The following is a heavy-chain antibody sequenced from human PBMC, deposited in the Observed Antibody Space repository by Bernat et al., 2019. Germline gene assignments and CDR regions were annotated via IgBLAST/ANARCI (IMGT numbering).Heavy chain of an antibody. Sequence: EVQLVESGGGLVQPGGSLRLSFAASGFTFSSYWTHWFRQAPGKGLLWVSRINSDGSSTSYADSVKGRFTISRDNAKNTLYLQMNSLSAEDTAVYYCARGIVVVPTGYWGQGTLVTVS. CDR3: ARGIVVVPTGY. V-gene: IGHV3-74*01. CDR2: INSDGSST. D-gene: IGHD2-2*01. J-gene: IGHJ4*02. CDR1: GFTFSSYW.